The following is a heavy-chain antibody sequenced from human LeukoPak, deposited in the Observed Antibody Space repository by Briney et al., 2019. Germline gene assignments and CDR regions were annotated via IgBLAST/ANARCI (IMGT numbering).Heavy chain of an antibody. V-gene: IGHV1-8*01. CDR2: MNPNSGNT. J-gene: IGHJ4*02. CDR3: ARAGSLGPSIAAAGPFDY. CDR1: GYTFTSYD. Sequence: ASVKVSCKASGYTFTSYDINWVRQATGQGLEWMGWMNPNSGNTGYAQKFQGRVTITTDESTSTAYMELSSLRSEDTAVYYCARAGSLGPSIAAAGPFDYWGQGTLVTVSS. D-gene: IGHD6-13*01.